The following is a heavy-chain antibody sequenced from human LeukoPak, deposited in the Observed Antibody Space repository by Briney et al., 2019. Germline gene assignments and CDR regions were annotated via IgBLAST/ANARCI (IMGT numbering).Heavy chain of an antibody. V-gene: IGHV3-33*01. CDR3: ARGEYCSGGSCYPYYYGMDV. CDR1: GFTFSSYG. CDR2: IWYDGSNK. J-gene: IGHJ6*02. D-gene: IGHD2-15*01. Sequence: GSLRLSCAASGFTFSSYGMHWVHQAPGKGLEWVAVIWYDGSNKYYADSVKGRFTISRDNSKNTLYLQMNSLRAEDTAVYYCARGEYCSGGSCYPYYYGMDVWGQGTTVTVSS.